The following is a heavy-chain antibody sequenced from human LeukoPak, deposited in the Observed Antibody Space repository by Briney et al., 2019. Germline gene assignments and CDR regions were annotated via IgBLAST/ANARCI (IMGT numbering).Heavy chain of an antibody. CDR2: IWYDGSNK. CDR1: GFTFSSYG. V-gene: IGHV3-33*06. J-gene: IGHJ4*02. CDR3: AKTSARDVNYFDY. D-gene: IGHD5-24*01. Sequence: GGSLRLSCAASGFTFSSYGMHWVRQAPGKGLEWGAVIWYDGSNKYYADSVKGRFTISRDNSKNTLYLQMNSLRAEDTAVYYCAKTSARDVNYFDYWGQGTLVTVSS.